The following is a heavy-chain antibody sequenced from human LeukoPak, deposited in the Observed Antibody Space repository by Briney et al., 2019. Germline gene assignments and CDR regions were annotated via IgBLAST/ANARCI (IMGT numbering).Heavy chain of an antibody. V-gene: IGHV1-69*04. CDR1: GGTFSRYA. CDR2: IIPFLGVA. D-gene: IGHD6-6*01. J-gene: IGHJ4*02. CDR3: ARAGPEFSSSSVLDY. Sequence: SVKVSCKASGGTFSRYAISWVRQAPGQGLEWMGRIIPFLGVANYAQKFQGRVTITADKSTSTAYMELSSLKSEDTAVYYCARAGPEFSSSSVLDYWGQGTLVTVSS.